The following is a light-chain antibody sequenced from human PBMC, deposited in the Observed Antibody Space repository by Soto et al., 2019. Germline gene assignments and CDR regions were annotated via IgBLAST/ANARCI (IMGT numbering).Light chain of an antibody. J-gene: IGLJ1*01. CDR3: SSYTSSSPPYV. Sequence: QSVLTQPSSLSGSPGQSITISRTGNSSDVGGYNYVSWYQQHPGKAPKLMIYDVSNRPSGVSNRFSGSKSGNTASLTISGLQAEDEADYYCSSYTSSSPPYVFGTGTKVTVL. CDR1: SSDVGGYNY. CDR2: DVS. V-gene: IGLV2-14*01.